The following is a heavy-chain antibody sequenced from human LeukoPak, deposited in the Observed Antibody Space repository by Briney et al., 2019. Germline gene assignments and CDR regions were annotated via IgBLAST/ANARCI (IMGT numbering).Heavy chain of an antibody. Sequence: GGSLRLSCAASGFTFSNYWMSWVRQAPGKGLGWVAHINKGGSEIYYVDSVKGRFTISRDNAKSSLSLQMNSLRVEDTAVYYCARDKVTYWGQGILVTVSS. J-gene: IGHJ4*02. CDR2: INKGGSEI. V-gene: IGHV3-7*01. CDR1: GFTFSNYW. CDR3: ARDKVTY.